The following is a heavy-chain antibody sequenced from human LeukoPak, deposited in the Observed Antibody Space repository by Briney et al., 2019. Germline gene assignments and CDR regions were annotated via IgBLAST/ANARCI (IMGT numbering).Heavy chain of an antibody. V-gene: IGHV1-18*01. J-gene: IGHJ4*02. Sequence: ASVKVSCKASGYTFTSYGISWVRQAPGQGLELIGWISAYNGNTNYAQTLQGRVTMTTETSTSTDYMELRSLRSDDTPVYYCAREDLWLPDYWGQGTLVTVSS. CDR1: GYTFTSYG. CDR2: ISAYNGNT. CDR3: AREDLWLPDY. D-gene: IGHD5-18*01.